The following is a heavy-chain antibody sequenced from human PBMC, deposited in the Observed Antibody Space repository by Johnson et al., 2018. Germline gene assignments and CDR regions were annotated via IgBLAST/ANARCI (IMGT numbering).Heavy chain of an antibody. D-gene: IGHD2-2*01. CDR1: GYTFTSHD. CDR3: ARGLSGSTSSLLHH. J-gene: IGHJ1*01. CDR2: MNPNSGNT. V-gene: IGHV1-8*01. Sequence: VQLLESGAEVKKPGASVKVSCKASGYTFTSHDINWVRQATGQGLEWMGWMNPNSGNTGYAQKFQGRVTMTRNTSISTAYMELSSLRSEDTAVDYCARGLSGSTSSLLHHWGQGTPVTVSS.